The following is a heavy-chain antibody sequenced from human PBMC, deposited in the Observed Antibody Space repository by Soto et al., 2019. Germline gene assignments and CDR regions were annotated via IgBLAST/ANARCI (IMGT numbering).Heavy chain of an antibody. CDR1: GGSISSSSYY. D-gene: IGHD2-21*01. J-gene: IGHJ5*02. Sequence: SETLSLTCTVSGGSISSSSYYWGWIRQPPGKGLEWIGNIYHSGTTYHNPSLKSRVTISVDTSNNQFSLKVNSVTAADTAVYYCARRAVVAVTGSLDNWLDPWGQGILVTVS. CDR2: IYHSGTT. CDR3: ARRAVVAVTGSLDNWLDP. V-gene: IGHV4-39*07.